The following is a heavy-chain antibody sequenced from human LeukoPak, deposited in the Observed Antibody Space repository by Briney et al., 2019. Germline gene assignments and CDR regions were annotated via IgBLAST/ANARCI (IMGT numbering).Heavy chain of an antibody. J-gene: IGHJ4*02. CDR1: GFTFRNYW. CDR3: VRGTNDWTGIDY. V-gene: IGHV3-74*01. CDR2: INPDGTSP. D-gene: IGHD2-8*01. Sequence: PGGSLRLSCAASGFTFRNYWMHWARQVPGKGLAWVSRINPDGTSPHYADSVKGRFTISRDNDRNILYLQMNSLRVEDTAIYYCVRGTNDWTGIDYWGQGILVTVSS.